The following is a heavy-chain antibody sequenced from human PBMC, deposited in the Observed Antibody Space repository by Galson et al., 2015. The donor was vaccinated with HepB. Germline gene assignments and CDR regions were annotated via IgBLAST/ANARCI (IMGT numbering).Heavy chain of an antibody. J-gene: IGHJ4*02. CDR3: AKDRPPTRIAARGRVPFDY. CDR2: ISGSGGST. D-gene: IGHD6-6*01. Sequence: SLRLSCAASGFTFSSYAMSWVRQAPGKGLGWVSAISGSGGSTYYADSVKGRFTISRDNSKNTLYLQMNSLRAEDTAVYYCAKDRPPTRIAARGRVPFDYWGQGTLVTVSS. V-gene: IGHV3-23*01. CDR1: GFTFSSYA.